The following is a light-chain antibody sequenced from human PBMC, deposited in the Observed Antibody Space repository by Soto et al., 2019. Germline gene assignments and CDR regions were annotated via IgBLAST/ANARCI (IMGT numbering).Light chain of an antibody. CDR3: SSYAGSNNV. CDR2: EVS. J-gene: IGLJ1*01. V-gene: IGLV2-8*01. Sequence: QSVLTQPPSASGSPGQSVTISCTGTSSDVGGYNYASWYQQHPGKAPKLMIYEVSKRPSGVPDRCSGSKSGNTASLTVSGLQAEDEDDYYCSSYAGSNNVFGTGTKVTVL. CDR1: SSDVGGYNY.